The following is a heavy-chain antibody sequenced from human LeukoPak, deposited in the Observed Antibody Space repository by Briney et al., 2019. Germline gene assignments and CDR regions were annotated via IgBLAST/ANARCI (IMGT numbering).Heavy chain of an antibody. V-gene: IGHV1-2*02. J-gene: IGHJ4*02. Sequence: EASVKVSCKASGYPFTGYYLHWVRQAPGQGLEWMGWINPDSGGTNYAQKFRGRVTMTRDTSISTAYMELSSLRSDDTAVYYCARVLEWELLRDWGQGILVTVSS. CDR3: ARVLEWELLRD. D-gene: IGHD1-26*01. CDR2: INPDSGGT. CDR1: GYPFTGYY.